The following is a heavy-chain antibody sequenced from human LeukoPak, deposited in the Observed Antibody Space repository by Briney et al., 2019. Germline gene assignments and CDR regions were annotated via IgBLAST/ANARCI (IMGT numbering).Heavy chain of an antibody. CDR3: ARVFAYDSSGYWDDAFDI. CDR1: GYTFTSYG. CDR2: ISAYNGNT. D-gene: IGHD3-22*01. V-gene: IGHV1-18*01. Sequence: ASVKVSCKASGYTFTSYGISWVRQAPGQGLEWMGWISAYNGNTNYAQKLQGRVTMTTDTSTSTAYMELRSLRSDDTAVYYCARVFAYDSSGYWDDAFDIWGKGTMVTV. J-gene: IGHJ3*02.